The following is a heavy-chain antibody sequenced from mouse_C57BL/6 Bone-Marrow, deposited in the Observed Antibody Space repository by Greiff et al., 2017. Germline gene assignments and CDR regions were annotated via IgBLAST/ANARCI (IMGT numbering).Heavy chain of an antibody. CDR3: ARPYYSNFWYFDV. CDR2: IYPGSGST. CDR1: GYTFTSYW. D-gene: IGHD2-5*01. V-gene: IGHV1-55*01. Sequence: QVQLQQPGAELVKPGASVKMSCKASGYTFTSYWITWVKQRPGQGLEWIGDIYPGSGSTNYNEKFKSKATLTVDTSSSTAYMQLSSLTSEVSAVYYCARPYYSNFWYFDVWGTGTTVTVSS. J-gene: IGHJ1*03.